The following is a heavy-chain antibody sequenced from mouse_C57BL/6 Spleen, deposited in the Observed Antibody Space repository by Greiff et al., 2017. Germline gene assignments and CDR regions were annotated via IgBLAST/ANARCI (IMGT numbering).Heavy chain of an antibody. CDR2: ISSGGSYI. D-gene: IGHD1-1*01. V-gene: IGHV5-6*02. CDR3: ARQGYYGSSYAMDY. Sequence: EVKLVESGGDLVKPGGSLKLSCAASGFTFSSYGMSWVRQTPDKRLEWVATISSGGSYIYYPDSVKGRFTISRDNAKKTLYLQMSSLKSEDTAMYDCARQGYYGSSYAMDYWGQGTSVTVSS. J-gene: IGHJ4*01. CDR1: GFTFSSYG.